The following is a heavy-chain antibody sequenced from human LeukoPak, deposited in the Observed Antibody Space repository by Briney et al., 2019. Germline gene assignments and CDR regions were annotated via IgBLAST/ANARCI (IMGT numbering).Heavy chain of an antibody. D-gene: IGHD2-8*01. Sequence: SETLSLTCAVYGGSFSGYYWSWIRQSPGKGLEWIGEIIHNGTTNYNPSLKSRVSISGDTSKNQFSLNLNSVTAADTAVYYCARVSGYCPDGVCRFDYWGQGTLVTVSS. CDR2: IIHNGTT. CDR1: GGSFSGYY. V-gene: IGHV4-34*12. J-gene: IGHJ4*02. CDR3: ARVSGYCPDGVCRFDY.